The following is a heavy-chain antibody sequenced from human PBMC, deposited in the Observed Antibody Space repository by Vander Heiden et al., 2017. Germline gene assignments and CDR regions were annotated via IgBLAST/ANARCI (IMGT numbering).Heavy chain of an antibody. J-gene: IGHJ5*02. V-gene: IGHV3-33*01. CDR3: ARDSNDVVVPAAIRKARFDP. CDR2: IWYDGSNK. Sequence: QVQLVESGGGVVQLGSPLRRSCAASGLTFSSYGMPWVRQAPGKGLEWVAVIWYDGSNKYYADSVKGRFTISRDNSKNTLYLQMNRLRAEETAVYYCARDSNDVVVPAAIRKARFDPRGHGTLVTVSS. CDR1: GLTFSSYG. D-gene: IGHD2-2*01.